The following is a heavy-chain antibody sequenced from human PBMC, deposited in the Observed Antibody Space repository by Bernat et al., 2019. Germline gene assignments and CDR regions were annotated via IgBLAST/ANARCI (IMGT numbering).Heavy chain of an antibody. CDR2: IYYSGST. J-gene: IGHJ3*02. V-gene: IGHV4-39*01. D-gene: IGHD3-22*01. CDR3: AGYYDSSVPDAFDI. CDR1: GGSISSSSYY. Sequence: QLQLQESGPGLVKPSETLSLTCTVSGGSISSSSYYWGWIRQPPGKGLEWIGSIYYSGSTYYNPSLKSRVTISVDTSKNQFSLKLSSVTAADTAVYYRAGYYDSSVPDAFDIWGQGTMVTVSS.